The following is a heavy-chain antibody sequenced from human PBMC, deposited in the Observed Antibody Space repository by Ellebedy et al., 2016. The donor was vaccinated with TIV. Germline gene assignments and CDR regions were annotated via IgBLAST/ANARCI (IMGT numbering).Heavy chain of an antibody. J-gene: IGHJ4*02. V-gene: IGHV3-23*01. CDR1: GFTFSPYA. Sequence: PGGSLRLSCAASGFTFSPYAMAWVRQAPGKGLEWVSGIVGSGAQKYADSVKGRFTISRDNSKNTVDLQMNSLRAEDTAIYYCARGRSGTYIHHAFDYWGQGTLVTVSS. CDR2: IVGSGA. CDR3: ARGRSGTYIHHAFDY. D-gene: IGHD1-14*01.